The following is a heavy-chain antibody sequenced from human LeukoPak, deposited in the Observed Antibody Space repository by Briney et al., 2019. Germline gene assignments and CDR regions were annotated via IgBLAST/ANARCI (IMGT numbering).Heavy chain of an antibody. CDR2: ISYDGSNK. Sequence: QPGGSLRLSCAASGFTFSSYAMHWVRQAPGKGLEWVAVISYDGSNKYYADSVKGRFTISRDNSKNTLYLQMNSLRAEDTAVYYCARGSLYGSGSYYFDYWGQGTLVTVSS. CDR1: GFTFSSYA. J-gene: IGHJ4*02. D-gene: IGHD3-10*01. CDR3: ARGSLYGSGSYYFDY. V-gene: IGHV3-30-3*01.